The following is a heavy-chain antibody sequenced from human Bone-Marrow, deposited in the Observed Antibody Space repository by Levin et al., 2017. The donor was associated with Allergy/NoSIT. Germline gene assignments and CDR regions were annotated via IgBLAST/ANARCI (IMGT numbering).Heavy chain of an antibody. CDR2: ISGGGDNT. V-gene: IGHV3-23*01. CDR3: AKDKLGTRSCRCMEY. J-gene: IGHJ4*02. D-gene: IGHD3-3*01. Sequence: LSLTCAASGFPFSNFAMSWVRQVPGKGLEWVSSISGGGDNTFYADSVKGRVTISRDNSMNTLHLQLNSLRAEDTAVYYCAKDKLGTRSCRCMEYWGQGTLVTVSS. CDR1: GFPFSNFA.